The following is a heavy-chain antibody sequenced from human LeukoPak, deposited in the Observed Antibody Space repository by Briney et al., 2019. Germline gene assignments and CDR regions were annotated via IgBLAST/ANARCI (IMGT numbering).Heavy chain of an antibody. CDR3: ARPKHYSSGFDY. CDR1: GGTFSSYA. Sequence: SVKVSCKASGGTFSSYAISWVRQAPGQGLEWMGRIIPIFGTANYAQKFQGRVTITTDESTSTAYMELSSLRSEDTAVYCCARPKHYSSGFDYWGQGTLVTVSS. D-gene: IGHD6-19*01. J-gene: IGHJ4*02. CDR2: IIPIFGTA. V-gene: IGHV1-69*05.